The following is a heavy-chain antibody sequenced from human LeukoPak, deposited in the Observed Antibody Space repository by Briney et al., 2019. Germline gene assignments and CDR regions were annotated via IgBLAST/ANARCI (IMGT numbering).Heavy chain of an antibody. CDR3: ARESADILTGYYYFDY. Sequence: GGSLTLSCAASGFTFRDYYMSWIRQAPGKGLEWVSYISSSSSYTNYADSVKGRFTISRDNAKNSLYLQMNSLRAEDTAVYYCARESADILTGYYYFDYWGQGTLVTVSS. CDR2: ISSSSSYT. D-gene: IGHD3-9*01. V-gene: IGHV3-11*05. CDR1: GFTFRDYY. J-gene: IGHJ4*02.